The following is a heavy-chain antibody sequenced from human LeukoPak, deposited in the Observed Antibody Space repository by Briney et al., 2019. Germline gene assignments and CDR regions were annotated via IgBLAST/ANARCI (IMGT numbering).Heavy chain of an antibody. CDR1: GYTFTGYY. D-gene: IGHD3-10*01. CDR2: INPNSGGS. Sequence: ASVKVSCKASGYTFTGYYMYWVRQAPGQGLEWMGWINPNSGGSNYAQKIQGRATTTRDTSISTDYMEMSWLRSDDTTVYYGARDSPPHYGSGSSFWGLNWFGPWGQGTLVSVSS. V-gene: IGHV1-2*02. J-gene: IGHJ5*02. CDR3: ARDSPPHYGSGSSFWGLNWFGP.